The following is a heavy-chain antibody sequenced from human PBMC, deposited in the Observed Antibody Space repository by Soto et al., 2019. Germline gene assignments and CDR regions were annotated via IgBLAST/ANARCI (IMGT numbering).Heavy chain of an antibody. V-gene: IGHV4-59*01. J-gene: IGHJ6*04. D-gene: IGHD2-2*01. Sequence: SETLSLTCTVSGGSISSYYWSWIRQPPGKGLEWIGYIYYSGSTNYNPSLKSRVTISVDTSKNQFSLKLSSVTAADTAVYYCARGFFLVVPPAKYYYYYGRDVWGKGTTVTVPS. CDR2: IYYSGST. CDR3: ARGFFLVVPPAKYYYYYGRDV. CDR1: GGSISSYY.